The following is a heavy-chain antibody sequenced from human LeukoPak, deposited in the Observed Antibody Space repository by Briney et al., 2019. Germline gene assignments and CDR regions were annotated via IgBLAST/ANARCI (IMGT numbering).Heavy chain of an antibody. V-gene: IGHV1-69*06. CDR3: ARDRRVTIFGVVSNWFDP. J-gene: IGHJ5*02. Sequence: VASVKVSCKASGGTFSSYAISWVRQAPGQGLEWMGGIIPIFGTANYAQKFQGRVTITADKSTSTAYMGLSSLRSEDTAVYYCARDRRVTIFGVVSNWFDPWGQGTLVTVSS. D-gene: IGHD3-3*01. CDR1: GGTFSSYA. CDR2: IIPIFGTA.